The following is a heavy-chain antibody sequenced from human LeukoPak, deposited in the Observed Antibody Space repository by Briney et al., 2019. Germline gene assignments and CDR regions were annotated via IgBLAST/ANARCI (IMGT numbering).Heavy chain of an antibody. CDR2: SRNKANSHTT. CDR1: GFTFSDHY. CDR3: ARGEVGYCSRTTCYGFDH. D-gene: IGHD2-2*01. Sequence: GGSLRLSCAASGFTFSDHYMDWVRQALGKGLEWVGRSRNKANSHTTEYAASVKGRFTISRDDSKNSLYLQMNSLKTEDTAVYYCARGEVGYCSRTTCYGFDHWGQGSLVTVSS. J-gene: IGHJ4*02. V-gene: IGHV3-72*01.